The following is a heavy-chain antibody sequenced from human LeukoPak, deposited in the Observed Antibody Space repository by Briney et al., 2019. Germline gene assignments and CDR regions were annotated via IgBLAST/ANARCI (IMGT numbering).Heavy chain of an antibody. Sequence: SETLSLTCTVSGGSISSYYWSWIRQPPGKGLEWIGYIYYSGSTNYNPSLKSRVTISVDTSKNQFSLKLSSVTAADTAVYYCAREGGSYGSFDYWGQGTLVTVSS. V-gene: IGHV4-59*01. CDR1: GGSISSYY. J-gene: IGHJ4*02. CDR2: IYYSGST. CDR3: AREGGSYGSFDY. D-gene: IGHD1-26*01.